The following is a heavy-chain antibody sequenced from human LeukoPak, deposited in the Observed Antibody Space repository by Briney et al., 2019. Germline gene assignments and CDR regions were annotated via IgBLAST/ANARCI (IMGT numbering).Heavy chain of an antibody. CDR3: ASEAFCVGGSCQLHRVAS. V-gene: IGHV1-2*02. D-gene: IGHD2-15*01. J-gene: IGHJ4*02. CDR2: IDTNSGAT. Sequence: GASVKVSCKASGYTFSAYYMHWVRQAPGQGLDWMGWIDTNSGATKYAQKFQGRVTITRDTSIGTAYMELSTLISGDTAVYYCASEAFCVGGSCQLHRVASWGPGTLVTVSS. CDR1: GYTFSAYY.